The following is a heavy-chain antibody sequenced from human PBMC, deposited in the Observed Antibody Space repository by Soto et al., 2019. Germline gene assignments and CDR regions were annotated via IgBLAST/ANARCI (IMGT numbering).Heavy chain of an antibody. CDR2: IYYSGST. D-gene: IGHD4-17*01. V-gene: IGHV4-30-4*02. CDR3: AGSTYYYYYGMDV. Sequence: SDTLSLTCSVSGGSISSGDYYWSWIRQPPGKGLEWIGYIYYSGSTYYNPSLKSRVTISVDTSKNQFSLKLSSVTAADTAVYYCAGSTYYYYYGMDVWGQGTTVTVSS. CDR1: GGSISSGDYY. J-gene: IGHJ6*02.